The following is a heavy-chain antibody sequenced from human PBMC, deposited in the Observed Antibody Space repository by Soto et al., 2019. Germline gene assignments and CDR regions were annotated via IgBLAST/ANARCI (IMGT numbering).Heavy chain of an antibody. V-gene: IGHV1-3*01. CDR1: GYTFTSYA. CDR3: ARVVRGYSGYDWSDY. J-gene: IGHJ4*02. D-gene: IGHD5-12*01. CDR2: INAGNGNT. Sequence: QVQLVQSGAEVKKPGASVKVSCKASGYTFTSYAMHWVRQAPGQRLEWMGWINAGNGNTKYSQKFQGRVTITRDTSASTAYMELNSLRSEDTAVYYCARVVRGYSGYDWSDYWGQGTLVTVSS.